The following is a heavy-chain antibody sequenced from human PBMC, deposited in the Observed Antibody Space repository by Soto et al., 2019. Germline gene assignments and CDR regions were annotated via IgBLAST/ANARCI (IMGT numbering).Heavy chain of an antibody. V-gene: IGHV4-34*01. CDR2: INHSGST. CDR1: GGSFSGYY. CDR3: ARLRSGGSDTDY. D-gene: IGHD5-12*01. Sequence: SETLSLTCAVYGGSFSGYYWSWIRQPPGKGLEWIGEINHSGSTNYNPSLKSRVTISVDTSKNQFSLKLSSVTAADTAVYYCARLRSGGSDTDYWGQGTLVTVSS. J-gene: IGHJ4*02.